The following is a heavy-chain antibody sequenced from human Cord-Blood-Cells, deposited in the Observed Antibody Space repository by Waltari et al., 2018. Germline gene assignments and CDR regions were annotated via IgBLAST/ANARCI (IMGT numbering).Heavy chain of an antibody. CDR1: GFTFGDYA. V-gene: IGHV3-49*04. D-gene: IGHD3-3*01. CDR2: IRSKAYGGTK. Sequence: EVQLVESGGGLVQPGRSLRLSCTASGFTFGDYAMSWVRQAPGKGLEWVGFIRSKAYGGTKEYAASVKGRFTISRDDSKSIAYLQMNSLKTEDTAVYYCTRDSHRHDFWSGYYYYYYGMDVWGQGTTVTVSS. J-gene: IGHJ6*02. CDR3: TRDSHRHDFWSGYYYYYYGMDV.